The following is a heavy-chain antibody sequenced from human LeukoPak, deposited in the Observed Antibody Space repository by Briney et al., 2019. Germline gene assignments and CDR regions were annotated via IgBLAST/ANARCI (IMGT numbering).Heavy chain of an antibody. CDR2: IIPIFGTA. CDR3: ARVKYCGGDCYSHFNY. Sequence: SVKVSCKASGGTFSSYAISWVRQAPGQGLEWMGGIIPIFGTANYAQKFQGRVTITADESTSTAYMELSSLRSEDTAVYYCARVKYCGGDCYSHFNYWGQGTLVTVSS. J-gene: IGHJ4*02. D-gene: IGHD2-21*01. V-gene: IGHV1-69*13. CDR1: GGTFSSYA.